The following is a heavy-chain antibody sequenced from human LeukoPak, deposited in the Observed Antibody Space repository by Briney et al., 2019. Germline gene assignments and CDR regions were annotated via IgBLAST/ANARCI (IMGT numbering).Heavy chain of an antibody. V-gene: IGHV4-4*02. Sequence: PSETLSHTCAVSGGSISSSNWWSWVRQPPGKGLEWIGEIYHSGSTNYNPSLKSRVTISVDKSKNQFSLKLSSVTAADTAVYYCAGPQQTMRASAEYFQHWGQGTLVTVSS. CDR1: GGSISSSNW. CDR3: AGPQQTMRASAEYFQH. J-gene: IGHJ1*01. CDR2: IYHSGST.